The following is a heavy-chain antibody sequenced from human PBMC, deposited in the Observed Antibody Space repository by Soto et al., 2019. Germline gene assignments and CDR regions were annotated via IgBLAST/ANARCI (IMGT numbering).Heavy chain of an antibody. Sequence: QGQLQQSGPGLVKPSQTLSLTCAISGDSVSSDITSWNWIRQSPSRGLEWLGRTYYRSKWFHDYAASVKSRITIKPDTSKNQVALELNSMTPEDTAVYYCARGNALDVWGQGTVVTVSS. CDR1: GDSVSSDITS. CDR3: ARGNALDV. CDR2: TYYRSKWFH. V-gene: IGHV6-1*01. J-gene: IGHJ3*01. D-gene: IGHD3-10*01.